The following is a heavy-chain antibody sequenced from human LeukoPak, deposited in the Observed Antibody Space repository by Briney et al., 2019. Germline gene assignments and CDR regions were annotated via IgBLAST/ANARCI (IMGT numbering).Heavy chain of an antibody. CDR3: AKISAYDILTGDFDY. CDR2: ISGSGGST. D-gene: IGHD3-9*01. CDR1: GFTFSSYA. J-gene: IGHJ4*02. V-gene: IGHV3-23*01. Sequence: PGASLRLSCAASGFTFSSYAMSWVRQAPGKGLEWVSAISGSGGSTYYADSVKGRFTISRDNSKNTLYLQMNSLSAEGTAVYYCAKISAYDILTGDFDYWGQGTLVTVSS.